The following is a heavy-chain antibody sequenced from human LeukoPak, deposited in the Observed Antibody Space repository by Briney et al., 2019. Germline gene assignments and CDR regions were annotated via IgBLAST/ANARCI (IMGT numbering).Heavy chain of an antibody. V-gene: IGHV1-18*01. D-gene: IGHD3-22*01. CDR1: GYTFTSYG. Sequence: ASVKVSCKASGYTFTSYGISWVRQAPGQGLEWMGWISAYNGNTNYAQELQGRVTMTTDTSTSTAYMELRSLRSDDTAVYYCARTGYYYDSSGYYDYWGQGTLVTVSS. CDR3: ARTGYYYDSSGYYDY. CDR2: ISAYNGNT. J-gene: IGHJ4*02.